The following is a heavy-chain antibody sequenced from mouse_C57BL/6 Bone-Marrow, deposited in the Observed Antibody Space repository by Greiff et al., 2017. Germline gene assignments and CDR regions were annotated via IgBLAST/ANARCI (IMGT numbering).Heavy chain of an antibody. V-gene: IGHV1-69*01. Sequence: QVQLQQPGAELVMPGASVKLSCKASGYTFTSYWMHWVKQRPGQGLEWIGEIVPSDSYTNYNQKFKGKSTLTVDKSSSTAYMQLSSLTSEDSAVYYCAREGDYYGSAFDYWGQGTLVTVSA. J-gene: IGHJ3*01. CDR3: AREGDYYGSAFDY. CDR2: IVPSDSYT. CDR1: GYTFTSYW. D-gene: IGHD1-1*01.